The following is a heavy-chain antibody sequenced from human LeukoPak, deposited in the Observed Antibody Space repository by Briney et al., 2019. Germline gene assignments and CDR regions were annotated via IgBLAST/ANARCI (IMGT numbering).Heavy chain of an antibody. D-gene: IGHD3-10*01. Sequence: WASVKVSCKASGYTFTGYYMHWVRQAPGQGLEWMGWINPNSGGTNYAQKFQGRVTMTRDTSISTAYMELSRLRSDDTAVYYCARVEYGVVRGGVDYWGQGTLVTVSS. CDR3: ARVEYGVVRGGVDY. J-gene: IGHJ4*02. V-gene: IGHV1-2*02. CDR1: GYTFTGYY. CDR2: INPNSGGT.